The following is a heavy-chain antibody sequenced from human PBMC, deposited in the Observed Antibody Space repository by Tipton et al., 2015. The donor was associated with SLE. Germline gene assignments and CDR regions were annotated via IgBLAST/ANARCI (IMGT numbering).Heavy chain of an antibody. V-gene: IGHV4-39*07. Sequence: TLSLTCTVSGGSISSSSYYWGWIRQSPGKGLEWIGSIYYSGSTYYNPSLKSRVTVSADTSKNQFSLRLTSVTAADTAVYYCARGIVGARDYFDYWGQGTLVTVSS. CDR2: IYYSGST. D-gene: IGHD1-26*01. CDR3: ARGIVGARDYFDY. CDR1: GGSISSSSYY. J-gene: IGHJ4*02.